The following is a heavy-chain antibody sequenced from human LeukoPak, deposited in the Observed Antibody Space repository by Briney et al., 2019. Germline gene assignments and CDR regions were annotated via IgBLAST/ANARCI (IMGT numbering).Heavy chain of an antibody. Sequence: PSQTLSLTCTVSGGFISSGSCYWSWLRQPAGKGLEWIGRIYTSGSTNYNPSLKSRVTISVDTSKNQFSLKLSSVTAADTAVYYCARDDHQSYYYYGMDVWGQGTTVTVSS. D-gene: IGHD1-14*01. CDR3: ARDDHQSYYYYGMDV. CDR1: GGFISSGSCY. V-gene: IGHV4-61*02. J-gene: IGHJ6*02. CDR2: IYTSGST.